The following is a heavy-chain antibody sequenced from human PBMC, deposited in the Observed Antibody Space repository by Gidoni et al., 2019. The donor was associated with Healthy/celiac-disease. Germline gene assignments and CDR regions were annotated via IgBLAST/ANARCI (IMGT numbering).Heavy chain of an antibody. V-gene: IGHV3-23*01. CDR2: ISGSGGST. D-gene: IGHD1-7*01. J-gene: IGHJ4*02. CDR1: GFPFSSYA. Sequence: EVQLLESGGGLVQPGGSLRISCAASGFPFSSYAMSWVRQAPGKGLEWVSAISGSGGSTYYADSVKGRFTISRDNSKNTLYLQMNSLRAEDTAVYYCAKGVWDWNYSFDYWGQGTLVTVSS. CDR3: AKGVWDWNYSFDY.